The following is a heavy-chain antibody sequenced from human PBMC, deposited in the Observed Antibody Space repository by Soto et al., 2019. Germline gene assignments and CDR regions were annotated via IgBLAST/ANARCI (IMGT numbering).Heavy chain of an antibody. CDR3: GRSKVGRPLEV. D-gene: IGHD1-26*01. Sequence: ASVKVSCKASRYTFTNFYIHWLRQAPGQGLEWMGIINPSGGSTTYPQKFQGRVTMTRDTSTSTVHMELITLRSEDTAVYYCGRSKVGRPLEVGGAGNTVQVSS. V-gene: IGHV1-46*01. CDR1: RYTFTNFY. J-gene: IGHJ6*04. CDR2: INPSGGST.